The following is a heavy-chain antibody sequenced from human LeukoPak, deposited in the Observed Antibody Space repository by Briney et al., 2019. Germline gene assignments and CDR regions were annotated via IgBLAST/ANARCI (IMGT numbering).Heavy chain of an antibody. V-gene: IGHV3-23*01. CDR3: AKGRRQQLGAYYFDY. Sequence: GGSLRLSCAASGFTFSSYWMHWVRQAPGKGLEWVSAISGSGGSTYYADSVKGRFTISRDNSKNTLYLQMNSLRAEDTAVYYCAKGRRQQLGAYYFDYWGQGTLVTVSS. CDR1: GFTFSSYW. D-gene: IGHD6-13*01. J-gene: IGHJ4*02. CDR2: ISGSGGST.